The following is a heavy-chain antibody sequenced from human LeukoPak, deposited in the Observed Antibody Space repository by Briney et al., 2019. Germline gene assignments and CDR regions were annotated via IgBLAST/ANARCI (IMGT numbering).Heavy chain of an antibody. D-gene: IGHD3-3*01. CDR3: AKEWEYYDFWSGYYPIDY. Sequence: GGSLRLSCAASGFTFNTYAMSWVRQAPGKGLEWVSAISGSGGSTYYADSVKGRFTISRDNSKNTLYLQMNSLRAEDTAVYYCAKEWEYYDFWSGYYPIDYWGQGTLVTVSS. V-gene: IGHV3-23*01. J-gene: IGHJ4*02. CDR2: ISGSGGST. CDR1: GFTFNTYA.